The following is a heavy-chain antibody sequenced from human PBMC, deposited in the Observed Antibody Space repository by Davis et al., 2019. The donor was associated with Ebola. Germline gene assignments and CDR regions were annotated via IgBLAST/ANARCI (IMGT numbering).Heavy chain of an antibody. D-gene: IGHD2-21*02. V-gene: IGHV1-18*04. Sequence: AASVKVSCKASGYTFTSYGISWVRQAPGQGLEWMGWISAYNGNTNYAQKLQGRVTMTTDTSTSTAYMELNSLTSEDTAVYYCARGPSVATAHYFDYWGQGTLVTVFS. J-gene: IGHJ4*02. CDR2: ISAYNGNT. CDR3: ARGPSVATAHYFDY. CDR1: GYTFTSYG.